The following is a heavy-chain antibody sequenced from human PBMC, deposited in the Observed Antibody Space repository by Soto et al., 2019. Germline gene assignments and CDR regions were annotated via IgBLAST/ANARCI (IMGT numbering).Heavy chain of an antibody. CDR2: IIPVLGTT. D-gene: IGHD6-13*01. CDR3: AAYNGAPVGTHWFDP. CDR1: GDTFRSYV. J-gene: IGHJ5*02. V-gene: IGHV1-69*01. Sequence: QVQLVQSGAEVLKPGSSVTVSCKVSGDTFRSYVIAWVRQAPGQGLEWMGGIIPVLGTTDYAQRFQGRVTMTADESTNTVYMQLSSLRSEDTAVYYCAAYNGAPVGTHWFDPWGQGTLVIVSS.